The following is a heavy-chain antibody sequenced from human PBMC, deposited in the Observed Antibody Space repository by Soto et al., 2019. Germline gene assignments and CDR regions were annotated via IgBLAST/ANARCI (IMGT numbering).Heavy chain of an antibody. CDR2: IFWNDDK. Sequence: QITLKESGPTLVQPTQTLTLTCTFSGFSLSTSVVGVGWIRQPPGKALEWLALIFWNDDKRYSPSLKSRLTITKDTTKNQVVPTMTNTDPVDTATYHCAHTSAAAGGFDYWGQGTLVAVSS. CDR1: GFSLSTSVVG. D-gene: IGHD6-25*01. V-gene: IGHV2-5*01. CDR3: AHTSAAAGGFDY. J-gene: IGHJ4*02.